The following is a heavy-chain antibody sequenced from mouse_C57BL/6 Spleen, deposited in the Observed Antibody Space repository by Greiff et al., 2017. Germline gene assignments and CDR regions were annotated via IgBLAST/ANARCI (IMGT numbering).Heavy chain of an antibody. CDR3: ARGGYYDYYAMDY. D-gene: IGHD2-3*01. CDR2: ISSGSSTI. Sequence: VMLVESGGGLVKPGGSLKLSCAASGFTFSDYGMHWVRQAPEKGLEWVAYISSGSSTIYYADTVKGRFTISRDNAKNTLFLQMTSLRSEDTAMYYCARGGYYDYYAMDYWGQGTSVTVSS. CDR1: GFTFSDYG. J-gene: IGHJ4*01. V-gene: IGHV5-17*01.